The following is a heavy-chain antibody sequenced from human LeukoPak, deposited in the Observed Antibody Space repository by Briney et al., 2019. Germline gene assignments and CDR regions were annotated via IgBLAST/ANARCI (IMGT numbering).Heavy chain of an antibody. CDR3: ARRQGNWHYFDY. CDR1: GFTFSSYS. Sequence: GSLRLSCAASGFTFSSYSMNWIRQPPGKGPEWIGSIYYSGSTYYNPSLKSRVTIPVDTSKNQFFLKLSPVTAADTAVYYCARRQGNWHYFDYWGQGTLVTVSS. J-gene: IGHJ4*02. D-gene: IGHD1-1*01. V-gene: IGHV4-39*01. CDR2: IYYSGST.